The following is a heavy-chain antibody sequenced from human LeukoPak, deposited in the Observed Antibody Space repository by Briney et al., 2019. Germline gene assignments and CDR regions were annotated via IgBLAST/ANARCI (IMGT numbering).Heavy chain of an antibody. CDR2: ISSSSSYI. J-gene: IGHJ5*02. Sequence: GGSLRLSCAASGFTFSSYSMNWVRQAPGKGLEWVSSISSSSSYIYYADPVKGRFTISRDNAKNSLYLQMNSLRAEDTAVYYCARGGSGPAACCWFDPWGQGTLVTVSS. D-gene: IGHD2-2*01. CDR1: GFTFSSYS. V-gene: IGHV3-21*01. CDR3: ARGGSGPAACCWFDP.